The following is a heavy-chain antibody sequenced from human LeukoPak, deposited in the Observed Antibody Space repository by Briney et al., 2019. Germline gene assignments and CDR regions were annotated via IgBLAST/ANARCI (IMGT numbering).Heavy chain of an antibody. CDR3: ARLRGYYDSSDH. CDR2: INSDGSSI. Sequence: GGSLRLSCAGSGFSFSAYWMHWVRQLPGKGLVWVSRINSDGSSISYADSMKGRFTISRDNAKNTLYLQMNSLRLEDTAVYYCARLRGYYDSSDHWGQGTLVTVSS. CDR1: GFSFSAYW. J-gene: IGHJ4*02. D-gene: IGHD3-22*01. V-gene: IGHV3-74*01.